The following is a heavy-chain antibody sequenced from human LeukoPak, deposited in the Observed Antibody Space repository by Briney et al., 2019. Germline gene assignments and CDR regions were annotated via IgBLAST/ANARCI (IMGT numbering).Heavy chain of an antibody. V-gene: IGHV1-2*02. CDR2: INPNSGGT. D-gene: IGHD3-22*01. CDR1: GYTFTGYY. Sequence: GASVKLSCKASGYTFTGYYIHWVRQAPGQGLEWMGWINPNSGGTNYAQKFQGRVTMTTDTSTSTAHMELRSLRSDDTAVYYCAKDDYYDTSGRYWGQGTLVTVSS. J-gene: IGHJ4*02. CDR3: AKDDYYDTSGRY.